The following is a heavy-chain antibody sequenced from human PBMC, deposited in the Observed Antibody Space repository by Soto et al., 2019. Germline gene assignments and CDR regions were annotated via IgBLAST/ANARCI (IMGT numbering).Heavy chain of an antibody. V-gene: IGHV1-8*01. D-gene: IGHD5-12*01. CDR1: GYTFTSYD. J-gene: IGHJ6*03. CDR3: ARGVGRPVATIYYYYYYMDV. Sequence: VTVSCKASGYTFTSYDINWVRQATGQGLEWMGWMNPNSGNTGYAQKFQGRVTMTRNTSISTACMELSSLRSEDTAVYYCARGVGRPVATIYYYYYYMDVWGKGTTVTVSS. CDR2: MNPNSGNT.